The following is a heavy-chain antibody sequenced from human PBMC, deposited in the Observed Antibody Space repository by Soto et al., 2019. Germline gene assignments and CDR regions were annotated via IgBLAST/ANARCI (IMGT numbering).Heavy chain of an antibody. D-gene: IGHD3-10*01. J-gene: IGHJ6*04. CDR2: INAGNGNT. Sequence: ASVKVSCKASGYTFTSYAMHWVRQAPGQRLEWMGWINAGNGNTKYSQKFQGRVTITRDTSASTAYMELSSLRSEDTAVYYCARVEFYYGWGIFSPAPSYSYGMDVGGKGPRVTVP. V-gene: IGHV1-3*01. CDR1: GYTFTSYA. CDR3: ARVEFYYGWGIFSPAPSYSYGMDV.